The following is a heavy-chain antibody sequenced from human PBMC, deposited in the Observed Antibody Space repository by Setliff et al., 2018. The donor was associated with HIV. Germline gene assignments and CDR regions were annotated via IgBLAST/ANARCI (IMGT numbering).Heavy chain of an antibody. V-gene: IGHV1-69*13. CDR3: ARDRFCSRGSCYEPNGFDP. J-gene: IGHJ5*02. Sequence: SVKVSCKASGGNFSTYGISWVRQAPGQGLEWMGGFIPLFNKSNNAQKFQVRVTITADDTTSTAYTELKSLRSEDSAVYYCARDRFCSRGSCYEPNGFDPWGQGTLVTVSS. CDR2: FIPLFNKS. CDR1: GGNFSTYG. D-gene: IGHD2-15*01.